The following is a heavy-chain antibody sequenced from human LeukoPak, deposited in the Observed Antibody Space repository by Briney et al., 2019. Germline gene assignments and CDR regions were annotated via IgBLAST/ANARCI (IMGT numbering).Heavy chain of an antibody. CDR1: GYTFTSYD. CDR3: AREAGDIVVVPAASNDAFDI. CDR2: RNPNSGNT. D-gene: IGHD2-2*01. J-gene: IGHJ3*02. V-gene: IGHV1-8*01. Sequence: ASVNVSCKSPGYTFTSYDIHWVRQATGQGLEWMGWRNPNSGNTGYAQKFQGRVTMTRNTSISTAYMELSSLRSEDTAVYYCAREAGDIVVVPAASNDAFDIWGQGTMVTVSS.